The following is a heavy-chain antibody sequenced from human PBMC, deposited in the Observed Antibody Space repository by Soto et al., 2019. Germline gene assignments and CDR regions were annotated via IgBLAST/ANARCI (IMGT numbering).Heavy chain of an antibody. CDR2: IHYSGVT. J-gene: IGHJ4*02. Sequence: SETLSLTCTVSGGSISSSVYYWGWIRQPPGKGLEWIGSIHYSGVTYYNPSLNSRVTISVDTSKNQFSLKLNSVTAADTAVYYCAIRHGSGSYGPAGWGQGTLVTVSS. D-gene: IGHD3-10*01. CDR1: GGSISSSVYY. CDR3: AIRHGSGSYGPAG. V-gene: IGHV4-39*01.